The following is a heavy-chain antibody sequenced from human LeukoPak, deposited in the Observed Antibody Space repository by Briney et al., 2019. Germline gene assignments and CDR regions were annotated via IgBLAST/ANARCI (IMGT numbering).Heavy chain of an antibody. V-gene: IGHV4-30-2*01. CDR3: TTTVGLY. J-gene: IGHJ4*02. D-gene: IGHD4-11*01. CDR2: IYHSGST. Sequence: SETLSLTCAVSGGSISSGGYSWSWIRQPPGKGLEWIGYIYHSGSTYYNPSLKSRVTISVDRSKNQFSLKLSSVTAADTAVYYCTTTVGLYWGQGTLVTVSS. CDR1: GGSISSGGYS.